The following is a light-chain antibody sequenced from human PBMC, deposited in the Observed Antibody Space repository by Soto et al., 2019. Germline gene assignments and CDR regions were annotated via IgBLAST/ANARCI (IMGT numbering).Light chain of an antibody. CDR2: GAS. Sequence: EIVMTQSPATLSVSPGEGATLSCRASQSVGNNLAWYQQKPGQAPRLLIYGASTRATGIPARFSGSGSATEFTLTISGLQSEDFGVYFCQQYNDWPPFTFGPGTKVDIK. J-gene: IGKJ3*01. CDR1: QSVGNN. V-gene: IGKV3-15*01. CDR3: QQYNDWPPFT.